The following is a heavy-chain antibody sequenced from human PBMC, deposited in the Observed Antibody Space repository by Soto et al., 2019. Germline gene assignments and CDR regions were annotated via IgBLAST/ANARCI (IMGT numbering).Heavy chain of an antibody. CDR1: GFTFSXHA. Sequence: GGXLRXSCXASGFTFSXHAMXWXRQAXGKGLEWVSAISASGGSTYYADSVKGRLTISRDNSKNTLYLQMNSLRAEDTAVYYCAKTVSGYYYYYMDVWGKGTTVTVSS. CDR3: AKTVSGYYYYYMDV. J-gene: IGHJ6*03. CDR2: ISASGGST. D-gene: IGHD3-10*01. V-gene: IGHV3-23*01.